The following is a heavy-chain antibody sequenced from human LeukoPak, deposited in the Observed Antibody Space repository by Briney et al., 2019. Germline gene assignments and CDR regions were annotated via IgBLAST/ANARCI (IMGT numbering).Heavy chain of an antibody. CDR3: ATVEREYFDTSGYYNY. D-gene: IGHD3-22*01. CDR2: FDPEDGIT. V-gene: IGHV1-24*01. Sequence: GASVKVSCKISGYTLSEYSVSWVRQAPGKGLEWMGGFDPEDGITIYAQKFQGRVSMTEDTSSDTAYMELSSLRSEDTAVYYCATVEREYFDTSGYYNYWGQGTLVTVSS. J-gene: IGHJ4*02. CDR1: GYTLSEYS.